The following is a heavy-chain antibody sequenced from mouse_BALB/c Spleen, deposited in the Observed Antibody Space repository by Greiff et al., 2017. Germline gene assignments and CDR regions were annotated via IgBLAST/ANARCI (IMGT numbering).Heavy chain of an antibody. J-gene: IGHJ4*01. CDR2: IDPANGNT. V-gene: IGHV14-3*02. CDR1: GFNIKDSY. D-gene: IGHD2-4*01. CDR3: ARGYDYDGSYYAMDY. Sequence: VQLQQSGAELVQPGASVKLSCTASGFNIKDSYMHWVQQRPEQGLEWIGRIDPANGNTKYAPKFQGKATITADTSSNTAYLQLSSLTSEDTAVYYCARGYDYDGSYYAMDYWGQGTSVTVSS.